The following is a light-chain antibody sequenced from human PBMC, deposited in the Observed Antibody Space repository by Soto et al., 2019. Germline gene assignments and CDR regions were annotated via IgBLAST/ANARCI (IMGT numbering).Light chain of an antibody. CDR2: LGS. CDR1: QSLLYSNGYNY. CDR3: MQALQTPMYT. Sequence: DIVMTQSPLSLPVTPGEPASISCRSSQSLLYSNGYNYLDWYLQKPEQSPQLLIYLGSNRASGVPDRFSGSGSGTDFTLKISRVEAEDVGVYYCMQALQTPMYTFGQGTKLEIK. V-gene: IGKV2-28*01. J-gene: IGKJ2*01.